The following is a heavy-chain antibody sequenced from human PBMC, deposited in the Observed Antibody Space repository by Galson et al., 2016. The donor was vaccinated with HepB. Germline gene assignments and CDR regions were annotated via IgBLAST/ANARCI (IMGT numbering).Heavy chain of an antibody. Sequence: PALVKPTQTLTLTCNVSGVSLSTDGVSVAWIRQPPGKALEWLALIYWDDDRRSSPSLRKRLTITKDTSKNHVVLTLGNMDPVDTGTYICALSSRFSGSTSTYGLLDFWGQGTRVTVSS. CDR2: IYWDDDR. CDR1: GVSLSTDGVS. CDR3: ALSSRFSGSTSTYGLLDF. D-gene: IGHD2-8*01. J-gene: IGHJ4*02. V-gene: IGHV2-5*02.